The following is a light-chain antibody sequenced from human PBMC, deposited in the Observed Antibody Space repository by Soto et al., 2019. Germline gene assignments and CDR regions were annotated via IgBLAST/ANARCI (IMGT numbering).Light chain of an antibody. CDR1: QSGSSRY. CDR2: GAS. V-gene: IGKV3-20*01. CDR3: QKYGSSPLN. Sequence: ELVLTQSPGTISLYTVAIAKLSRSSSQSGSSRYLAWYQQKPGQDSRLLIYGASSRATGIPDRFSGSGSGTDFTLTISRLEPEDFAVYYCQKYGSSPLNCGGGPTGDIK. J-gene: IGKJ4*01.